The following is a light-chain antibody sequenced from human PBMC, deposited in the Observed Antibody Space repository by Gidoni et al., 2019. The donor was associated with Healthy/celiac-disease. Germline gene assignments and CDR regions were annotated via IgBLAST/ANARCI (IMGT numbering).Light chain of an antibody. Sequence: DIQLTQSPSFLSASVGDRVTITCRASQGISSYLAWYQQKPGKAPKLLIYAASTLQSGVPSRFSSSGSGTEFTLTISSLQPEDFATYYCQQLNSYPPFFGGGTKVEIK. V-gene: IGKV1-9*01. CDR1: QGISSY. J-gene: IGKJ4*01. CDR3: QQLNSYPPF. CDR2: AAS.